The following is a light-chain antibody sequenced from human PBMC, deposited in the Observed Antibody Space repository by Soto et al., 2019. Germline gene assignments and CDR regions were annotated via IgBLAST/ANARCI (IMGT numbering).Light chain of an antibody. J-gene: IGLJ1*01. V-gene: IGLV1-44*01. CDR1: SSNIVSNT. CDR3: AAWDDXVYV. CDR2: SNN. Sequence: VLTQPPSASWNPGQRVTISCSGSSSNIVSNTVNLYQQLPGTSPKLLIYSNNQRPSGVPDRFSGSKSGTSASLAISGLPSEDEADYYCAAWDDXVYVVGKGTKV.